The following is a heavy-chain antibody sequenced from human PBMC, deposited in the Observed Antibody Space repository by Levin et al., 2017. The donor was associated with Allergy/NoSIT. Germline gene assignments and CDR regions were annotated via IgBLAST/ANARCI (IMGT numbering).Heavy chain of an antibody. CDR3: ARGARYSILGPQNWYFDL. V-gene: IGHV4-34*01. CDR2: INHAGTT. Sequence: SQTLSLPCGVSGGSFRGFYWSWLRQTPGKGLQWIGEINHAGTTNSEPSLKSRVTMSVDSSKMQFSLNLTSVTAADTAVYYCARGARYSILGPQNWYFDLWGRGALVTVSS. CDR1: GGSFRGFY. J-gene: IGHJ2*01. D-gene: IGHD3-9*01.